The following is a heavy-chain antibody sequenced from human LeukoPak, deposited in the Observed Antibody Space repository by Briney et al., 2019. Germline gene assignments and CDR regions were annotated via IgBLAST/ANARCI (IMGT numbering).Heavy chain of an antibody. Sequence: PGGSLRLSCAASGFTFSSYAMTWVRQAPGKGLEWISAISGSAYGTSYADSVKGRFTISRDNSKNTLYLQMNSLRAEDTAVYYCARNSSGFKLGDAFDIWGQGTMVTVSS. CDR3: ARNSSGFKLGDAFDI. D-gene: IGHD3-22*01. V-gene: IGHV3-23*01. CDR1: GFTFSSYA. J-gene: IGHJ3*02. CDR2: ISGSAYGT.